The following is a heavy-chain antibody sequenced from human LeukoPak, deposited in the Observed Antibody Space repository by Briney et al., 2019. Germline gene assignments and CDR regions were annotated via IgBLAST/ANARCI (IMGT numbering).Heavy chain of an antibody. J-gene: IGHJ4*02. CDR2: INTNTGNP. D-gene: IGHD1-26*01. V-gene: IGHV7-4-1*02. CDR3: ARDRSGGGATGPFDY. CDR1: GYTFSTYA. Sequence: ASVKVSCKASGYTFSTYAINWVRQAPGQGLEWMGWINTNTGNPTYAQGFTGRFVFSLDTSVSTADLQISSLKAEDTAVYYCARDRSGGGATGPFDYWAREPWSPSPQ.